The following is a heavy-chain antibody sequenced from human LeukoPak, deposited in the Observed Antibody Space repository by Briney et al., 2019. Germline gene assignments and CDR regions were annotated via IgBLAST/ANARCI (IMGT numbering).Heavy chain of an antibody. CDR1: GFTFSSYE. CDR3: ARVRARTTFDY. D-gene: IGHD1-14*01. Sequence: SGGSLRLSCAASGFTFSSYEMNWVRQAPGKGLEWVSYISSSGSTIYYADSVKGRFTISRDNAKNSLYLQMNSLRAEDTAVYYCARVRARTTFDYWGQGTLVTVSS. CDR2: ISSSGSTI. J-gene: IGHJ4*02. V-gene: IGHV3-48*03.